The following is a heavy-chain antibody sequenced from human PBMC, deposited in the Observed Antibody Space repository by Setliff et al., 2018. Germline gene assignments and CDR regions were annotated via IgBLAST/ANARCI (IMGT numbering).Heavy chain of an antibody. CDR3: ARNVDTAGYFQH. V-gene: IGHV1-69*10. Sequence: SVKVSCKASGGTFSSYTIGWVRQAPGLGLEWMGGIIPIVGMTNYPQMFQGRVTITADKSTSTAYMELNSLTSEDTAVYYCARNVDTAGYFQHWGQGTLVTISS. D-gene: IGHD3-16*01. CDR1: GGTFSSYT. CDR2: IIPIVGMT. J-gene: IGHJ1*01.